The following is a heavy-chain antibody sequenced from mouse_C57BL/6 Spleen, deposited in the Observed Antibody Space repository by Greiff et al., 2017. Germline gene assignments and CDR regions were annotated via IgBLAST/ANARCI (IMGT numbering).Heavy chain of an antibody. CDR1: GYSFTGYY. CDR2: INPSTGGT. J-gene: IGHJ2*01. CDR3: ARYYYGSSQCDY. Sequence: EVQLQQSGPELVKPGASVKISCKASGYSFTGYYMNWVKQSPEKSLEWIGEINPSTGGTTYNQKFKAKATLTVDKSSSTAYMQLKSLTSEDSAVYYCARYYYGSSQCDYWGQGTTPT. V-gene: IGHV1-42*01. D-gene: IGHD1-1*01.